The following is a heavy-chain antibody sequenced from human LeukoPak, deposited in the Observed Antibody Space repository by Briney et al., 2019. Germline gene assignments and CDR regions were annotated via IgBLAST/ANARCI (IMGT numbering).Heavy chain of an antibody. Sequence: SGGSLRLSCAASGFTFSSYSMNWVRQAPGKGLEWVSSISSSSSYIYYADSVKGRFTISRDNAKNSLYLQMNSLRAEDTAVYYCARDKDYSYGYFDYWAREPWSPSPQ. CDR2: ISSSSSYI. CDR3: ARDKDYSYGYFDY. CDR1: GFTFSSYS. D-gene: IGHD5-18*01. V-gene: IGHV3-21*01. J-gene: IGHJ4*02.